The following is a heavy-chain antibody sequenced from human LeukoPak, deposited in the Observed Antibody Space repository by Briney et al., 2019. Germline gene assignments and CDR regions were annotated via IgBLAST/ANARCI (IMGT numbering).Heavy chain of an antibody. CDR3: ARDDMVRGVINFYYGVDV. D-gene: IGHD3-10*01. CDR2: LYHSGST. Sequence: PSETLSLTCAVSGYSISSGYYWGWIRQPPGKGLEWIGSLYHSGSTYYNPSLKSRVTISVDTSKNQFSLKLRSVTAAGTAVYYCARDDMVRGVINFYYGVDVWGKGTTVTVSS. CDR1: GYSISSGYY. V-gene: IGHV4-38-2*02. J-gene: IGHJ6*04.